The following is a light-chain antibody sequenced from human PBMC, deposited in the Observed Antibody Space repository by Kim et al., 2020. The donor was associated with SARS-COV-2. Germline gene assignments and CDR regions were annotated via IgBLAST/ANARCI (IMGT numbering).Light chain of an antibody. V-gene: IGLV3-1*01. CDR2: QDS. CDR1: KLGDKY. J-gene: IGLJ3*02. CDR3: QAWDSSIWV. Sequence: SYELTQPPSVSVSPGQTASITCSGDKLGDKYACWYQQKPGQSPVLVIYQDSKRPSGIPERFSGSNSGNTATLTISGTQAVDEADYYCQAWDSSIWVFGGGTQLTVL.